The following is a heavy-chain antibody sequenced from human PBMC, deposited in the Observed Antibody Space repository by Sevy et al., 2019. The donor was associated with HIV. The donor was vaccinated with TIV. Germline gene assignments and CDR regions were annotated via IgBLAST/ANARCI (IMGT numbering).Heavy chain of an antibody. D-gene: IGHD3-22*01. V-gene: IGHV3-48*02. J-gene: IGHJ6*02. CDR1: GFTFSSYS. Sequence: GGSLRLSCAASGFTFSSYSMNWVRLAPGKGLEWVSYIRSSSSTIYYADSVKGRFTISRDNAKNALYLQMNSLRDEDTAVYYCERDGDSSGYYGMDVWGQGTTVTVSS. CDR3: ERDGDSSGYYGMDV. CDR2: IRSSSSTI.